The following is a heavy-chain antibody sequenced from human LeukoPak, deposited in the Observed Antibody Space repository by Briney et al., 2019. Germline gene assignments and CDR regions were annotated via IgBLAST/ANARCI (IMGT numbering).Heavy chain of an antibody. V-gene: IGHV3-48*01. CDR1: GFTFSSYS. CDR3: ARYWSSWSADF. J-gene: IGHJ4*02. Sequence: GGSLRLSCAASGFTFSSYSMNWLRQAPGKGLECVSYINSRGSTISYADSVKGRFTISRDNAKNSLYLQMNSLRAEDTAVYYCARYWSSWSADFWGQGTLVTVSS. CDR2: INSRGSTI. D-gene: IGHD6-13*01.